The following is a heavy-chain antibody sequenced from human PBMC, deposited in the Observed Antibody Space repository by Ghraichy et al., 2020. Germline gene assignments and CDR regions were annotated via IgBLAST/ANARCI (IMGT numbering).Heavy chain of an antibody. CDR1: GFTFSRYG. CDR2: TSYDGSNK. CDR3: AKERDTSGYYSFRGDYYGMDV. D-gene: IGHD3-22*01. Sequence: LRLSCAASGFTFSRYGMHWVRQAPGKGLEWVAVTSYDGSNKFYGGSVQGRFTISRDNSKNTLYLQMNYLRPEDTAVYYCAKERDTSGYYSFRGDYYGMDVGGQGTTVTVSS. V-gene: IGHV3-30*18. J-gene: IGHJ6*02.